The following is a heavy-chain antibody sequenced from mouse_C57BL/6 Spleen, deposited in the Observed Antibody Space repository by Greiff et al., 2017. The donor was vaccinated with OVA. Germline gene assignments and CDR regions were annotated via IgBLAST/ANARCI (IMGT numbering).Heavy chain of an antibody. Sequence: EVQLQQSGPELVKPGASVKISCKASGYTFTDYYMNWVKQSHGKSLEWIGDINPNNGGTSYNQKFKGKATLTVDKSSSTAYMELRSLTSEDSAVYYCARGDGDYDYWGQGTLVTVSA. CDR2: INPNNGGT. CDR1: GYTFTDYY. J-gene: IGHJ3*01. V-gene: IGHV1-26*01. CDR3: ARGDGDYDY. D-gene: IGHD2-3*01.